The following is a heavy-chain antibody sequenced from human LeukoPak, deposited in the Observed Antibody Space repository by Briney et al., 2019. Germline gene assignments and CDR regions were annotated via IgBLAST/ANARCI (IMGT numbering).Heavy chain of an antibody. CDR2: IYPKNGGT. V-gene: IGHV1-2*02. CDR1: GYTFTVYY. Sequence: ASVKVSCKASGYTFTVYYIHWVRQAPGQGLEWIGWIYPKNGGTYYAQKFQGRVTMTRDTSIGTAYMELSGLRSDDTAVYYCLRENWYYDYWGQGTLVTVSS. D-gene: IGHD1-1*01. CDR3: LRENWYYDY. J-gene: IGHJ4*02.